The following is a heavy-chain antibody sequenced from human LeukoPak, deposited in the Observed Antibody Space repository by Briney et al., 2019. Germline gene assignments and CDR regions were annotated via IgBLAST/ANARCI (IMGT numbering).Heavy chain of an antibody. Sequence: QPGGSLRLSCAGSGFPFSNYWMAWVRQAPGKGLEWVANMKEDGGEINYVDSVKGRFTISRDNAKNSLDLQMNSLRVDDTAVYYCVRDRGYSTFDYWGQGTLVTVSS. CDR1: GFPFSNYW. CDR2: MKEDGGEI. CDR3: VRDRGYSTFDY. D-gene: IGHD4-23*01. J-gene: IGHJ4*02. V-gene: IGHV3-7*01.